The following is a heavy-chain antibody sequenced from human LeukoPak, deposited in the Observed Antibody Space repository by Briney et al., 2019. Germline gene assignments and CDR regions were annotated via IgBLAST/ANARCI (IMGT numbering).Heavy chain of an antibody. CDR3: ARLSTRGYYDSSGYSLLY. V-gene: IGHV4-59*08. D-gene: IGHD3-22*01. CDR2: IYYSGST. CDR1: GGSISSYY. J-gene: IGHJ4*02. Sequence: SETLSLTCTVSGGSISSYYWSWIRQPPGKGLEWIGYIYYSGSTNYNPSLKSRVTISVDTSKNQFSLKLSSVTAADTAVYYCARLSTRGYYDSSGYSLLYWGRGTLVTVSS.